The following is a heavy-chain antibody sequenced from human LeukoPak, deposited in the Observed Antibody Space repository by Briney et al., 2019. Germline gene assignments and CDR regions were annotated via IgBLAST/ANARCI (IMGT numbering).Heavy chain of an antibody. CDR2: IIPIFGTA. CDR3: IIAARRRPTLAFDI. D-gene: IGHD6-6*01. Sequence: ASVKVSCKASGGTFSSYAISWVRQAPGQGFEWMGGIIPIFGTANYAQKFQGRVTITADESTSTAYMELSSLRSEDTAVYYCIIAARRRPTLAFDIWGQGTMVTVSS. J-gene: IGHJ3*02. CDR1: GGTFSSYA. V-gene: IGHV1-69*13.